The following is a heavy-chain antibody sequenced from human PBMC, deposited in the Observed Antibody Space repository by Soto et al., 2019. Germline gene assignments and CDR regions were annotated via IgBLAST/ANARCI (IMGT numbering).Heavy chain of an antibody. CDR3: ASTKPNILVVWAMDY. D-gene: IGHD2-2*01. CDR1: GGTFSSYA. J-gene: IGHJ4*02. CDR2: IIASNGTT. V-gene: IGHV1-69*05. Sequence: SVKVSCKASGGTFSSYAISWVRQAPGQGLEWMGGIIASNGTTNYSQKFQGRVTITRDTSASTAYMELSSLRSEDTAVYYCASTKPNILVVWAMDYWGQGTLVTVSS.